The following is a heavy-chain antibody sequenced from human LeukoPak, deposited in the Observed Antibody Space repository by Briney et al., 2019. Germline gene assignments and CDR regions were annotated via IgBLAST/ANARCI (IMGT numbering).Heavy chain of an antibody. Sequence: GGPVRLLCAACGFPYSIPGVLWVRQAPGKALEWVCTITFRSDTSYADSVKGRFTVSRDNAKNSVFLPMSSLRAEDTAVYYCARDGSAWSRDYWGQGTLVTVFS. CDR1: GFPYSIPG. J-gene: IGHJ4*02. CDR2: ITFRSDT. CDR3: ARDGSAWSRDY. D-gene: IGHD2-8*02. V-gene: IGHV3-21*01.